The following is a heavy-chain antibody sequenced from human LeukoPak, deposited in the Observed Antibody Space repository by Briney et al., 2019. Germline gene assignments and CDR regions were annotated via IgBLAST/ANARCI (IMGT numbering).Heavy chain of an antibody. Sequence: ASVKVSCKASGGTFSSYAISWVRQAPGQGLEWMGRIIPILGIANYAQKFQGRVAITADKSTSTAYMELSSLRSEDTAVYYCARDPIPTGYYRQTNWFDPWGQGTLVTVSS. CDR2: IIPILGIA. V-gene: IGHV1-69*04. CDR3: ARDPIPTGYYRQTNWFDP. D-gene: IGHD1-14*01. CDR1: GGTFSSYA. J-gene: IGHJ5*02.